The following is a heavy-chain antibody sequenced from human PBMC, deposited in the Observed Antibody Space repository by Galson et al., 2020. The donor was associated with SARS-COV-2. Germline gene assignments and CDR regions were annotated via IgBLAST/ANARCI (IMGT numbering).Heavy chain of an antibody. Sequence: ASETLSLTCTVSGGSIRTGYFWSWIRQRPGKGLEWIGYIFYSGSTYYIPSLRGRVAFSLDTSENQFSLKLSSMTAADTGVYYCARGDYGVLLNSWGQGTLVTVSS. J-gene: IGHJ4*02. V-gene: IGHV4-31*03. CDR2: IFYSGST. CDR3: ARGDYGVLLNS. D-gene: IGHD4-17*01. CDR1: GGSIRTGYF.